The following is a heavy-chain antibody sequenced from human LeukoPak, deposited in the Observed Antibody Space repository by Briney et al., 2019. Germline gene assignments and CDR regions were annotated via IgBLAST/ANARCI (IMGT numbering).Heavy chain of an antibody. CDR2: IRSKAYGGTT. Sequence: GGSLRLSCTASGFTFGDYAMSWVRQAPGKGLEWVGFIRSKAYGGTTEYAASVKGRFTISRDDSKSIAYLQMNSLKTEDTAVYYCTRGPSRGRGIQLWFDYWGQGTLVTVSS. D-gene: IGHD5-18*01. V-gene: IGHV3-49*04. J-gene: IGHJ4*02. CDR3: TRGPSRGRGIQLWFDY. CDR1: GFTFGDYA.